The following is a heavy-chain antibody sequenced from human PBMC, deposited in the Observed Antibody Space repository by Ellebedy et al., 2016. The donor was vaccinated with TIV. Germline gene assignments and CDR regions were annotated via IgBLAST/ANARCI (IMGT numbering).Heavy chain of an antibody. V-gene: IGHV3-23*01. CDR1: GFTFSSYA. D-gene: IGHD3-22*01. CDR3: AKDRNYYDSSGYYYANY. CDR2: ISGSGGST. Sequence: GESLKISXAASGFTFSSYAMSWVRQAPGKGLEWVSAISGSGGSTYYADSVKGRFTISRDNSKNTLYLQMNSLRAEDTAVYYCAKDRNYYDSSGYYYANYWGQGTLVTVSS. J-gene: IGHJ4*02.